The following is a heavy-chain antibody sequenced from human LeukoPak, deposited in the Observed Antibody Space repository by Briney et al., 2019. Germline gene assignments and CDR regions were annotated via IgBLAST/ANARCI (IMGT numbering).Heavy chain of an antibody. V-gene: IGHV5-51*01. CDR3: ARRHSGGSYERWYFDL. Sequence: GESLMISCKGAGYSFTNYWIGWVRQMPGKGLEWMGIIYPGDSDTRYSPSFQGQVNISVDKSISTAYLQWSSLKASDTAMYYCARRHSGGSYERWYFDLWGRGTMVTVSS. D-gene: IGHD3-22*01. J-gene: IGHJ2*01. CDR2: IYPGDSDT. CDR1: GYSFTNYW.